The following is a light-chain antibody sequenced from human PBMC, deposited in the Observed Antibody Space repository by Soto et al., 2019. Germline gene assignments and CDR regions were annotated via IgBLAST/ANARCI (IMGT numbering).Light chain of an antibody. Sequence: EIVMTQSPATLSVPPGERATLSCRASQSVSSNLAWYQQKPGQAPRLLIYDASNRATGIPARFSGSGSGTEFTLTISSLQSEDFAVYYCQQYNTWPPITFGQGTRLEI. CDR3: QQYNTWPPIT. V-gene: IGKV3-15*01. J-gene: IGKJ5*01. CDR2: DAS. CDR1: QSVSSN.